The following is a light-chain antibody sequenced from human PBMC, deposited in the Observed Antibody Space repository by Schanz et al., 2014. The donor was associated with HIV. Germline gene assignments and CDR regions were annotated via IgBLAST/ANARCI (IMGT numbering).Light chain of an antibody. J-gene: IGKJ1*01. CDR1: QSVGGSQ. CDR3: QHYGTSLRT. V-gene: IGKV3-20*01. CDR2: ATS. Sequence: EIVLTQSPGSLSLSPGERATLSCRTSQSVGGSQLAWYQHKRGQAPRLLIYATSFMATGIPDRFSGSGSGTDFTLTISRLEPEDFAVYYCQHYGTSLRTFGQGTKVEIK.